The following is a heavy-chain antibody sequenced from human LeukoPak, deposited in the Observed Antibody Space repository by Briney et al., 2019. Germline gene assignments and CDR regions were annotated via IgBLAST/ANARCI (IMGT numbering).Heavy chain of an antibody. J-gene: IGHJ5*02. CDR2: IRSKAYGGTT. D-gene: IGHD2-8*02. V-gene: IGHV3-49*04. CDR1: GFTFSSYA. Sequence: GGSLRLSCAASGFTFSSYAMSWVRQAPGKGLEWLGFIRSKAYGGTTEYAASVKGRFTISRDDSKSNAYVQMNSLKTEDTAVYHCTVQVVPSDNWFDPWGQGTLVTVSS. CDR3: TVQVVPSDNWFDP.